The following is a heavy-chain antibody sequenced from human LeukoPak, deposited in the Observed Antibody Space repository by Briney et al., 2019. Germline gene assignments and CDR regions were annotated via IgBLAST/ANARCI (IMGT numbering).Heavy chain of an antibody. CDR2: IRYDGNNK. CDR3: VKDNPLDY. V-gene: IGHV3-30*02. Sequence: GGSLSLSCGASGFTFSNYGMLRVRQAPGKGLEWVAFIRYDGNNKLYADSMKGRVTISRDNSKNTLYLHINSLRAEDTAVYYCVKDNPLDYWGQGNLVIVSS. D-gene: IGHD1-14*01. CDR1: GFTFSNYG. J-gene: IGHJ4*02.